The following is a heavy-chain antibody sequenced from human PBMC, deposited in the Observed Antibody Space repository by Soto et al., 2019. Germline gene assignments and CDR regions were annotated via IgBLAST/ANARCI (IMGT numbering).Heavy chain of an antibody. D-gene: IGHD6-13*01. CDR3: AASQQFDY. CDR1: GYTFTSYG. J-gene: IGHJ4*02. CDR2: INTYDGNT. Sequence: QVQLVQSGAEVKKPGASVKVSCKASGYTFTSYGINCVRQAPGQGLEWMGWINTYDGNTNHAQKFQGRVTMTTDTSTSTAYMELRSLSSDDTAVYYCAASQQFDYWGQGTLVTVSS. V-gene: IGHV1-18*01.